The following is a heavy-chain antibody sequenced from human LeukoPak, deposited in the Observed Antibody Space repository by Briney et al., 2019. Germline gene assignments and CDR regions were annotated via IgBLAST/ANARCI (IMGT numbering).Heavy chain of an antibody. CDR3: ARYNGSYSTTRRFDY. V-gene: IGHV3-7*01. CDR1: GFTFSSYW. Sequence: GGSLRLSCAASGFTFSSYWMSWVRQAPGKGLEWVANIKQDGSEKYYVDSVKGRFTISRDNAKNSLYLQMNSLRAEDTAVYYCARYNGSYSTTRRFDYWGQGTLVTVSS. D-gene: IGHD1-26*01. CDR2: IKQDGSEK. J-gene: IGHJ4*02.